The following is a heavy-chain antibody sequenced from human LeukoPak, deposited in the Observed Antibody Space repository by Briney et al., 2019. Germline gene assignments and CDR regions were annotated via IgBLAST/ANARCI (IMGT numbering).Heavy chain of an antibody. D-gene: IGHD4-23*01. J-gene: IGHJ4*02. Sequence: SETLSLTCTVSGGSISSYYWSWIRQPPGKGLEWIGYIHYSGITNYSPSLKSRVTISMDTSKNQFSLKLSSVAAADTAIYYCARHISYGGDSAFGYWGQGTLVTVSS. V-gene: IGHV4-59*08. CDR1: GGSISSYY. CDR2: IHYSGIT. CDR3: ARHISYGGDSAFGY.